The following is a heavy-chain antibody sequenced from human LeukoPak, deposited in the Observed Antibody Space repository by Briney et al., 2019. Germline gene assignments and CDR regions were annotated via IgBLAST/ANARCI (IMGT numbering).Heavy chain of an antibody. J-gene: IGHJ6*02. CDR2: IYYSGST. CDR1: GGSISSYY. Sequence: PSETLSLTCTVSGGSISSYYWSWIRQPPGKGLEWIGYIYYSGSTYYNPSLKSRVTISVDTSKNQFSLKLSSVTAADTAVYYCARDKYYYDSSGSLYYYGMDVWGQGTTVTVSS. D-gene: IGHD3-22*01. CDR3: ARDKYYYDSSGSLYYYGMDV. V-gene: IGHV4-30-4*01.